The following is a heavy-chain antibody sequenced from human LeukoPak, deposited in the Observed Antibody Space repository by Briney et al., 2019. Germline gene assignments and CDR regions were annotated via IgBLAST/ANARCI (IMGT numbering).Heavy chain of an antibody. CDR2: IYPGDSDT. D-gene: IGHD6-6*01. V-gene: IGHV5-51*01. Sequence: GESLKISCKGSGYSFTSYWIGWVRQMPGKGLEWMGIIYPGDSDTRYSPSFQGQVTISADKSISTAYLQWSSLKASDTAMYYCASLGAARPYYYYGMDVWGKGTTVTVSS. CDR1: GYSFTSYW. J-gene: IGHJ6*04. CDR3: ASLGAARPYYYYGMDV.